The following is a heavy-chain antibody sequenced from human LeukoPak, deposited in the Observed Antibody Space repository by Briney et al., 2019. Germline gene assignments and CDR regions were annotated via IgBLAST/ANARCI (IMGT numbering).Heavy chain of an antibody. V-gene: IGHV3-23*01. D-gene: IGHD6-13*01. Sequence: SGGSLRLSCAASGFTFSSYAMSWVRQAPGKGLEWVSAISGSGGSTYYADSVKGPFTISRDNSKNTLYLQMNSLRAEETAVYYCAKSPRGSWYPFDYWGQGTLVTVSS. CDR3: AKSPRGSWYPFDY. CDR1: GFTFSSYA. J-gene: IGHJ4*02. CDR2: ISGSGGST.